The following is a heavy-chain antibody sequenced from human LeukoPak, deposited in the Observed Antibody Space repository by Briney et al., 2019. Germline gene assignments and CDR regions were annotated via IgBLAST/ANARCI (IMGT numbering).Heavy chain of an antibody. CDR1: GFTFSSYA. CDR3: ARGYSSGWPFDY. Sequence: GGSLRLSCAASGFTFSSYAMHWVRQAPGEGLEWVAVISYDGSNKYYADSVKGRFTISRDNSKNTLYLQMNSLRAEDTAVYYCARGYSSGWPFDYWGQGTLVTVSS. J-gene: IGHJ4*02. V-gene: IGHV3-30*04. CDR2: ISYDGSNK. D-gene: IGHD6-19*01.